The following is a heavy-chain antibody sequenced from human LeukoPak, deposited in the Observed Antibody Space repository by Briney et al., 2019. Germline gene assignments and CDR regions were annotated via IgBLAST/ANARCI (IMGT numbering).Heavy chain of an antibody. D-gene: IGHD3-22*01. J-gene: IGHJ4*02. CDR2: INHSGST. V-gene: IGHV4-34*01. Sequence: SETLSLTCAVYGGSFSGYYWSWICQPPGKGLEWIGEINHSGSTNYNPSLKSRVTISVDTSKNQFSLKLSSVTAADTAVYYCARDTYHFDTSGYFYFDYWGQGTLVTVSS. CDR3: ARDTYHFDTSGYFYFDY. CDR1: GGSFSGYY.